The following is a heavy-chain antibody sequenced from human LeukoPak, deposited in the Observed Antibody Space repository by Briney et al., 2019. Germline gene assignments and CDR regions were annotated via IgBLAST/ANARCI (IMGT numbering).Heavy chain of an antibody. J-gene: IGHJ4*02. Sequence: GGSLRLSCAASGFTVGSNYMAWVRQAPGKGLEWVSVIYSGGTIYYADSVKGRFTISRDNSKNTLYLQMNSLRAEDTAVYYCAREGSYDGSTMWYFDYWGQGPLVTVSS. CDR3: AREGSYDGSTMWYFDY. CDR1: GFTVGSNY. V-gene: IGHV3-53*01. CDR2: IYSGGTI. D-gene: IGHD3-22*01.